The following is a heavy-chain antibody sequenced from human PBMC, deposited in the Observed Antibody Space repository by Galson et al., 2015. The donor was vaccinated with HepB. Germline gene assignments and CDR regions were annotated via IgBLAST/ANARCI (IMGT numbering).Heavy chain of an antibody. V-gene: IGHV6-1*01. D-gene: IGHD5-18*01. Sequence: CAISGDSVSSNSAAWNWIRQSPSRGLEWLGRTYYRSKWYNDYAVSVKSRITINPDTSKNQFSLQLNSVTPEDTAVYYCARDTAMVTSNAFGIWGQGTMVTVSS. CDR2: TYYRSKWYN. J-gene: IGHJ3*02. CDR3: ARDTAMVTSNAFGI. CDR1: GDSVSSNSAA.